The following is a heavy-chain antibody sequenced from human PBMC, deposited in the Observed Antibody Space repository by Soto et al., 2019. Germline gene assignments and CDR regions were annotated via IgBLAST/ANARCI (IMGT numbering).Heavy chain of an antibody. CDR1: GFTFSISG. J-gene: IGHJ4*02. V-gene: IGHV3-30*18. Sequence: QVQLVESGGVVVQPGRSLRLACVASGFTFSISGMHWVRQAPGKGLEWVAIISYEGSQKNYADSVKGRFTISRDNAKSTLALQINSLRAEDTAVYYCAKHRGKVTTVVCDYWGQGSLVTFSS. CDR3: AKHRGKVTTVVCDY. D-gene: IGHD4-4*01. CDR2: ISYEGSQK.